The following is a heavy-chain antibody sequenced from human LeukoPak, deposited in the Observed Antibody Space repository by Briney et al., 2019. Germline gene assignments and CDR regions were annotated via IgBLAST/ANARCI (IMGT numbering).Heavy chain of an antibody. CDR3: AREPGFDSSGYLNWFDP. CDR2: ISYSGST. D-gene: IGHD3-22*01. CDR1: GGSISSYY. J-gene: IGHJ5*02. V-gene: IGHV4-59*01. Sequence: SETLSLTCTVSGGSISSYYWSWIRQPPGKGLEWIACISYSGSTKYNPCFKSRVTISVDTSKNQLSLKLSSVTAADTAVYYCAREPGFDSSGYLNWFDPWGQGTLVTVSS.